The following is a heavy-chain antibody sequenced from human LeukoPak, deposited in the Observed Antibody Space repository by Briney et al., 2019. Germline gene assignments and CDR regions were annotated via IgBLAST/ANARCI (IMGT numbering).Heavy chain of an antibody. CDR2: ISAYNGNT. D-gene: IGHD2-2*02. CDR1: GYTFTSYG. J-gene: IGHJ5*02. CDR3: ARQQYQLLYLFGFWFDP. V-gene: IGHV1-18*01. Sequence: ASVKVSCKASGYTFTSYGISWVRQAPGQGLEWMGWISAYNGNTNYAQKLLGRVTMTTDTSTSTAYMELRSLRSDDTAVYYCARQQYQLLYLFGFWFDPWGQGTLVTVSS.